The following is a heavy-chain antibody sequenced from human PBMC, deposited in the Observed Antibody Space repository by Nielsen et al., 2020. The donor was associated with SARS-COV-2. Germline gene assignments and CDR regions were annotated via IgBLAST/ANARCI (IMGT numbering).Heavy chain of an antibody. V-gene: IGHV3-23*01. D-gene: IGHD2-15*01. CDR1: GFTFSSYA. Sequence: GGSLRLSCAASGFTFSSYAMSWVRQAPGKGLEWVSAISGSGGSTYYADSVKGRFTISRDNSKNTLYLQMNSLRAEDTAVYYCAKDAVVLGYCSGGSCYADYFDYWGQGTLVTVSS. CDR3: AKDAVVLGYCSGGSCYADYFDY. J-gene: IGHJ4*02. CDR2: ISGSGGST.